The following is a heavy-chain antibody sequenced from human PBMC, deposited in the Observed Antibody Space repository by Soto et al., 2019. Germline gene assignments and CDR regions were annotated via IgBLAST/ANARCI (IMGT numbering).Heavy chain of an antibody. J-gene: IGHJ4*02. Sequence: GGSLRLSCAASGFTFSSYAMSWVRQAPGKGLEWVSAIGGSGGSTYYADSVKGRFTISRDNSKNTLYLQMNSLRAEDTAVYYCAKVIDSSGYPRAPYWGQGTLVTVSS. CDR1: GFTFSSYA. D-gene: IGHD3-22*01. CDR2: IGGSGGST. V-gene: IGHV3-23*01. CDR3: AKVIDSSGYPRAPY.